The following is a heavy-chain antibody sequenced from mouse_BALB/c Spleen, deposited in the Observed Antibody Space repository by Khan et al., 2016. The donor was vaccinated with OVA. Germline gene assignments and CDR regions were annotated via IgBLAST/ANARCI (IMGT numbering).Heavy chain of an antibody. D-gene: IGHD2-5*01. V-gene: IGHV5-17*02. J-gene: IGHJ2*01. CDR2: IGSGSSTI. Sequence: EVELVESGGGLVQPGGSRKLSCAASGFNFSRIGMHWVRQAPEQGLEWVAYIGSGSSTINYADTVKGRFTISRDNPKNTLFLQMTSLRSEDTAMYYCARDTNFNNWGQGTTLTVSS. CDR1: GFNFSRIG. CDR3: ARDTNFNN.